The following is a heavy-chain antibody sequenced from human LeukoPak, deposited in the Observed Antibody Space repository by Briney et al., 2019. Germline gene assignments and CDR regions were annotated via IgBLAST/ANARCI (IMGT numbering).Heavy chain of an antibody. V-gene: IGHV3-30-3*01. CDR1: GFTFSNYA. D-gene: IGHD3-3*01. CDR3: ARDRYYDVLGRDAFDL. CDR2: ISYDGSYK. J-gene: IGHJ3*01. Sequence: GGSLRLSCAASGFTFSNYAIHWVRQAPGKGLEWVAVISYDGSYKLYADSVKGRFTISRDNSKNTLYLQMNSLRADDTAVYYCARDRYYDVLGRDAFDLWGQGTMVTVSS.